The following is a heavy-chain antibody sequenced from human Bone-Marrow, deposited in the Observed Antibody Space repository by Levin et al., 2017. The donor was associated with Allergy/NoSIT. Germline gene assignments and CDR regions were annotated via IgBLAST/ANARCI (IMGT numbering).Heavy chain of an antibody. J-gene: IGHJ5*02. D-gene: IGHD2-2*01. V-gene: IGHV1-3*01. Sequence: ASVKVSCKASGYTFTSYAMHWVRQAPGQRLEWMGWINAGNGNTKYSQKFQGRVTITRDTSASTAYMELSSLRSEDTAVYYCARGDHCSSTSGYRGWFDPWGQGTLVTVSS. CDR2: INAGNGNT. CDR3: ARGDHCSSTSGYRGWFDP. CDR1: GYTFTSYA.